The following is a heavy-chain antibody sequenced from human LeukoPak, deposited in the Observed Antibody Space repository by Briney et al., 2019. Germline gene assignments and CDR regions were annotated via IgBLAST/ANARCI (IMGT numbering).Heavy chain of an antibody. D-gene: IGHD3-3*01. CDR2: IYYSGTT. J-gene: IGHJ4*02. CDR3: GRHSSPGSGYYY. Sequence: SETLSLTCSVSGGSISSSSHYWGWIRQPPGKGLEWIGSIYYSGTTYYNPSLKSRVTISVDTSKNQFSLKLNSVTAADAAVYYCGRHSSPGSGYYYWGQGTLVTVSS. V-gene: IGHV4-39*01. CDR1: GGSISSSSHY.